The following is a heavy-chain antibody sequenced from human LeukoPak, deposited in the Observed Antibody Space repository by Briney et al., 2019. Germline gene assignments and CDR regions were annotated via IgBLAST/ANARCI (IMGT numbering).Heavy chain of an antibody. V-gene: IGHV1-69*05. D-gene: IGHD6-13*01. CDR3: ARDLFVASSLFFDY. CDR1: GGTFSSYA. J-gene: IGHJ4*02. CDR2: IIPIFGTA. Sequence: SVKVSCKASGGTFSSYAISWVRQAPGQGLEWMGGIIPIFGTANYAQKFQGRVTITTDESTSTAYMELSSLRSEDTAVYYCARDLFVASSLFFDYWGQGTLVTVSS.